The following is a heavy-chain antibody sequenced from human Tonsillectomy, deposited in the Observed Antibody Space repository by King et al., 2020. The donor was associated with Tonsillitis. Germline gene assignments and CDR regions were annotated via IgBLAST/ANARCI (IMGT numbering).Heavy chain of an antibody. J-gene: IGHJ4*02. CDR1: GFTFSNYA. CDR2: ISYDGSKR. D-gene: IGHD6-13*01. CDR3: ARDGPFEYITWYHFDR. Sequence: VQLVESGGDVVQPGRSLRLSCAASGFTFSNYAMHWVRQAPGKGPDWVAVISYDGSKRYYADSVKGRFIISRDDFKNTLYLQMNNLRPEDTAVYYCARDGPFEYITWYHFDRWGQGTLVTVSS. V-gene: IGHV3-30*04.